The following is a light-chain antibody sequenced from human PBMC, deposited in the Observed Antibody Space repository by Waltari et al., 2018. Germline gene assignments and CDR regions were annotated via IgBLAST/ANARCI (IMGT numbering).Light chain of an antibody. CDR1: QTFRSNY. CDR3: QHDDSRPYT. V-gene: IGKV3-20*01. Sequence: EIVLTQSPRSLPFTLGETATISCRASQTFRSNYLAWYRQKPGQAPRLLIYSVSNRASGIPDRFSGSGSGTDFTLTISRVEAEDFAVYYCQHDDSRPYTFGPGTKVEIK. J-gene: IGKJ3*01. CDR2: SVS.